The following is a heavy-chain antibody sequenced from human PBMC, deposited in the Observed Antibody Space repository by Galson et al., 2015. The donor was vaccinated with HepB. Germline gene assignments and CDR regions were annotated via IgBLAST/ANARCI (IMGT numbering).Heavy chain of an antibody. CDR1: GFTFSTYA. D-gene: IGHD6-13*01. CDR2: ISYDGNNK. Sequence: SLRLSCAASGFTFSTYAMHWVRQAPGKGLEWVTVISYDGNNKYYADSVKGRFTISRDNSKNTLYLQMNSLRAEDMAVYYCARVKGLASPLDYWGQGTLVTVSS. V-gene: IGHV3-30*04. J-gene: IGHJ4*02. CDR3: ARVKGLASPLDY.